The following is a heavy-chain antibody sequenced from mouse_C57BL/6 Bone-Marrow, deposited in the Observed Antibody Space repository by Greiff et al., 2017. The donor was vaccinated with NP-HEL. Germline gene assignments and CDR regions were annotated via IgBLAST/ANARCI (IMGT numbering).Heavy chain of an antibody. CDR3: AGWCSYGYFDD. V-gene: IGHV3-8*01. J-gene: IGHJ1*03. Sequence: EVKVEESGPGLAKPSQTLSLTCSVTGYSITSDYWNWIRKFPGNKLEYMGYISYSGSTSYNPSLKSRISIIRDTSKNHYYLQLNSVSTEDTAAYYCAGWCSYGYFDDWGTGTTVTVSS. D-gene: IGHD1-1*01. CDR1: GYSITSDY. CDR2: ISYSGST.